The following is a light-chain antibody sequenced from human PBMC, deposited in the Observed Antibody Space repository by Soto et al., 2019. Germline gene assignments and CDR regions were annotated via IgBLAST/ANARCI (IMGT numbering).Light chain of an antibody. CDR2: GHN. CDR1: SSNIGSNT. Sequence: QAVVTQPPSASGTPGQRVTISCSGSSSNIGSNTVNWYQQIPGTAPKLLISGHNNRPSGVPDRFFGSKSGTSASLTIIGLQAEDEADYYCQSYDSSLSGSGVFGGGTKLTVL. CDR3: QSYDSSLSGSGV. V-gene: IGLV1-40*01. J-gene: IGLJ3*02.